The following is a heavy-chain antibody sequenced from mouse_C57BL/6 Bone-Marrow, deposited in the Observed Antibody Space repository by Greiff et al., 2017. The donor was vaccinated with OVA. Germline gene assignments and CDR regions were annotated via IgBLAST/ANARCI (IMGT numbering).Heavy chain of an antibody. CDR3: SDYDYEGAWFAY. J-gene: IGHJ3*01. Sequence: EVKLMESGGDLVKPGGSLKLSCAASGFTFSSYGMSWVRQTPDKRLEWVATISSGGSYTYYPASVKGRFTISRDNAKNTLYLQMSSLKSEDTAMDCCSDYDYEGAWFAYWGQGTLVTVSA. CDR2: ISSGGSYT. CDR1: GFTFSSYG. D-gene: IGHD2-4*01. V-gene: IGHV5-6*01.